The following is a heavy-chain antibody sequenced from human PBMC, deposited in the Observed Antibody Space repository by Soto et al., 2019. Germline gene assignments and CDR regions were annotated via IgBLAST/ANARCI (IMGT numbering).Heavy chain of an antibody. V-gene: IGHV3-23*01. J-gene: IGHJ4*02. CDR2: VHSSGGLT. CDR1: GFTFSNYA. D-gene: IGHD3-10*01. CDR3: APVRLRDFDY. Sequence: GGSLRLSCVASGFTFSNYAMTWVRQAPGKGLEWVSGVHSSGGLTYYADSVRGRFTISRDNSKNTLYLQMNSLRVEDTAVYYCAPVRLRDFDYWGQGTLVTVSS.